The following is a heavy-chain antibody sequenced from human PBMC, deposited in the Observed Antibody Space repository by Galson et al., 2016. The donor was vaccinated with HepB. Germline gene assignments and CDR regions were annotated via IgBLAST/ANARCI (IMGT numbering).Heavy chain of an antibody. CDR3: VHRRSRTYYFDY. CDR1: GFSLSSNEVG. Sequence: PALVKPTQTLTLTCTVSGFSLSSNEVGVGWIRQPPGKALEWLALISWDDDKRCRPSLKNKLTITKDTSKDQVVLTMTNMDPLDTATYYCVHRRSRTYYFDYWGQGTLVTVSS. J-gene: IGHJ4*02. V-gene: IGHV2-5*02. CDR2: ISWDDDK.